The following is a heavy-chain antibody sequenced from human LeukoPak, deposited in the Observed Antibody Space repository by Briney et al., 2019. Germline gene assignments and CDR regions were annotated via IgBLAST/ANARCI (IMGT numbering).Heavy chain of an antibody. Sequence: SETLSLTCTVSGGSISSSSYYWGWIRQPPGKGLEWIGSIYYSGSTYYNPSLKSRVTISVDTSKNQFSLKLISVTAADTAVYYCARLTMFRGVIYGTDWHSDLWGRGTLVTVSS. CDR2: IYYSGST. CDR3: ARLTMFRGVIYGTDWHSDL. V-gene: IGHV4-39*07. J-gene: IGHJ2*01. CDR1: GGSISSSSYY. D-gene: IGHD3-10*01.